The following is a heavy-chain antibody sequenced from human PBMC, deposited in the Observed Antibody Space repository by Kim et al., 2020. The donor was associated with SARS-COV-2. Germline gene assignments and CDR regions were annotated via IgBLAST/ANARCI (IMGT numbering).Heavy chain of an antibody. V-gene: IGHV1-8*01. CDR1: GYRFCSYD. J-gene: IGHJ6*03. Sequence: ASVKVSCKASGYRFCSYDINWGRQATGQGLEWMVWIDPNTGRGGSARKITGRSTVTTNTSISTAYLDLNALAHEDTATYYCARGLVGNYYYHMDVWGEGTTVTVSS. D-gene: IGHD1-26*01. CDR2: IDPNTGRG. CDR3: ARGLVGNYYYHMDV.